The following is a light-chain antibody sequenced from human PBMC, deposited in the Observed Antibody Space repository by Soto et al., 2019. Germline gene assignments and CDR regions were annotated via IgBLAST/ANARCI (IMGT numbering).Light chain of an antibody. CDR1: QRVSSRY. Sequence: EIVLTQSPGTLSLSQGESATLSCRASQRVSSRYLAWYQQKPGQAPRLLIYDASSRATGVPDRFTGSGSGTAFSLTIRRLEPEDFGLYYCQQHDSSQLTCGGGTRVEIK. CDR2: DAS. CDR3: QQHDSSQLT. V-gene: IGKV3-20*01. J-gene: IGKJ4*01.